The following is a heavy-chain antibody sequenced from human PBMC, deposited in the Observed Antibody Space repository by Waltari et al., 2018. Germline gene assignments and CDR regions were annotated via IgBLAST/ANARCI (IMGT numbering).Heavy chain of an antibody. J-gene: IGHJ3*02. CDR2: INHSGST. Sequence: QVQLQQWGAGLLKPSETLSLTCAVYGGSFSGYYWSWIRKPPGKGLEWIGEINHSGSTNYNPSLKSRVTISVDTSKNQFSLKLSSVTAADTAVYYCARGRPRGYCSGGSCPEAFDIWGQGTMVTVSS. CDR1: GGSFSGYY. CDR3: ARGRPRGYCSGGSCPEAFDI. V-gene: IGHV4-34*01. D-gene: IGHD2-15*01.